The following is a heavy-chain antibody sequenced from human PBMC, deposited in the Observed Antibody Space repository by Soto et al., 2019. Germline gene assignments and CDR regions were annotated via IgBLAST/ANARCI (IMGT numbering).Heavy chain of an antibody. CDR3: AGDPDSHYNDSHASSYP. D-gene: IGHD3-22*01. CDR1: GGTFSTYT. Sequence: QVQLVQSGAEVKKPGSSVKVSCKASGGTFSTYTITWVRQAPGQGLEWMGRIIPIIGIINYAQKFQGRVTIAADQVTGTAYMELTRLRSDDTAVYYCAGDPDSHYNDSHASSYPWGQGTLVTVSS. V-gene: IGHV1-69*08. J-gene: IGHJ5*02. CDR2: IIPIIGII.